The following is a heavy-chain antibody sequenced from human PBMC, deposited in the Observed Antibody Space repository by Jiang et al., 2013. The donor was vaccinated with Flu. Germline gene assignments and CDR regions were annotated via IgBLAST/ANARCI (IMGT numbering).Heavy chain of an antibody. CDR1: GGSISSYY. D-gene: IGHD3-3*01. V-gene: IGHV4-4*07. CDR3: ARDKTIFGVVHGGVWFDP. Sequence: LLKPSETLSLTCTVSGGSISSYYWSWIRQPAGKGLEWIGRIYTSGSTNYNPSLKSRVTMSVDTSKNQFSLKLSSVTAADTAVYYCARDKTIFGVVHGGVWFDPWGQGTLVTVSS. CDR2: IYTSGST. J-gene: IGHJ5*02.